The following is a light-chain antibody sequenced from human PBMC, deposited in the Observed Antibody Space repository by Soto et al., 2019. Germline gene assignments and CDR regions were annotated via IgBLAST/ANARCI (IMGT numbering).Light chain of an antibody. CDR2: DDS. V-gene: IGLV3-21*02. CDR1: NIGSES. J-gene: IGLJ1*01. CDR3: QVWYSSTDLYV. Sequence: HELTQPPSVSVAPGQTARITCGGNNIGSESVHWYQQRPGQAPVLVVYDDSDRPSGIPERFSGSNSANTATLTISRVEAGDEADYYCQVWYSSTDLYVFGSGTKVTVL.